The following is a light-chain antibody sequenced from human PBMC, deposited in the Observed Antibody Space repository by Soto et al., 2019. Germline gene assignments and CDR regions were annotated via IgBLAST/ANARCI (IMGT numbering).Light chain of an antibody. CDR3: RHYNSYSET. Sequence: EIEMTQSPATLSASVGDRVTLTCRASQSVSTWLAWYQQKPGQAPKLLIYKASSLDSGIPSRFSGSGSGTEFTTTISMLQPDDVVYYYCRHYNSYSETFGQGTKVEIK. CDR2: KAS. J-gene: IGKJ1*01. V-gene: IGKV1-5*03. CDR1: QSVSTW.